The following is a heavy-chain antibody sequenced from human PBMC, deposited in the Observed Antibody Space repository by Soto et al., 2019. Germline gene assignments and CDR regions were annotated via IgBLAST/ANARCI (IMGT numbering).Heavy chain of an antibody. D-gene: IGHD3-16*02. CDR3: ERDRSSVFDY. V-gene: IGHV3-21*01. CDR1: GFTFSSYS. Sequence: XESLRLTCAASGFTFSSYSMNWVRQAPGKGLEWVSSISSSSSYIYYADSVKGRFTISRDNAKNSLYLQMNSLRAEDTAVYYCERDRSSVFDYWGQGTLVTVSS. J-gene: IGHJ4*02. CDR2: ISSSSSYI.